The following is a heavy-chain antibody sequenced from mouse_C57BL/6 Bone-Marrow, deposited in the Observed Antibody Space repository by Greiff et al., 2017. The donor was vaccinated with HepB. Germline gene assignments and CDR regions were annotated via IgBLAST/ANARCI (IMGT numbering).Heavy chain of an antibody. CDR1: GYTFTDYE. CDR3: TRRLWGFAY. CDR2: IDPETGGT. D-gene: IGHD1-1*02. J-gene: IGHJ3*01. V-gene: IGHV1-15*01. Sequence: QVQLQQSGAELVRPGASVTLSCKASGYTFTDYEMHWVKQTPVHGLEWIGAIDPETGGTAYNQKFKGKAILTPDKSSSTAYMELRSLTSEDSAVYYCTRRLWGFAYWGQGTLVTVSA.